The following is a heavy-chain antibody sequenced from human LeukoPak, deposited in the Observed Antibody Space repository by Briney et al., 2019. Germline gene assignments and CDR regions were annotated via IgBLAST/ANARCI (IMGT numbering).Heavy chain of an antibody. J-gene: IGHJ3*02. V-gene: IGHV1-24*01. Sequence: ASVKVSCKVSGYTLTELSMHWVRQAPGKGLEWMGGFDPEDGETLYAQKFQGRVTMTEDTSTDTAYMELSSLRSEDTAMYYCATILSTSLNWNDAFDIWGQGTMVTVSS. D-gene: IGHD1-20*01. CDR3: ATILSTSLNWNDAFDI. CDR1: GYTLTELS. CDR2: FDPEDGET.